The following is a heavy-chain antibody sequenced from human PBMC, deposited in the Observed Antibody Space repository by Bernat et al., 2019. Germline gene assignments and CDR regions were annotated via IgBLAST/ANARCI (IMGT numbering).Heavy chain of an antibody. CDR1: GFTFSSSA. CDR2: ILYDGSDK. CDR3: AKDLGSEVMNFDY. V-gene: IGHV3-30*02. J-gene: IGHJ4*02. Sequence: QVQLVESGGGVVQPGESLRLSCAASGFTFSSSAMHWVRQAPGKGLEWVAFILYDGSDKYYADSVKGRFTISRDSSKKTLYLQMNSLRAEDTAVYYCAKDLGSEVMNFDYWGQGTLVTVSS. D-gene: IGHD3-16*01.